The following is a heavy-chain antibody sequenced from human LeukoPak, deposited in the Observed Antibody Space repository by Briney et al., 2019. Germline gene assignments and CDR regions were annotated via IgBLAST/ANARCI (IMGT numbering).Heavy chain of an antibody. D-gene: IGHD3-10*01. CDR3: ARARVGTMVRGVPYSYMDA. CDR1: GASISGSGYY. Sequence: PSETLSLTCAVSGASISGSGYYLGWIRQPPGKGLEWIGSIYYSGSTNYNPSLKSRVTISVDTSKNQFSLKLNSVTAADAAVYYCARARVGTMVRGVPYSYMDAWGKGTTVTISS. CDR2: IYYSGST. V-gene: IGHV4-39*07. J-gene: IGHJ6*03.